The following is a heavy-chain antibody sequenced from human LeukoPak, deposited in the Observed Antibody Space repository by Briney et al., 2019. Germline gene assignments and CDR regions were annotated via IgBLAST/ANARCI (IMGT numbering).Heavy chain of an antibody. CDR3: AKVSGYSYDYDFDY. CDR1: GFTFSDYS. V-gene: IGHV3-11*01. D-gene: IGHD5-18*01. Sequence: GGSLRLSCTASGFTFSDYSMTWVRQAPGKGLEWLSYIHSTGSTMYYADSVKGRFTISRDNAKNSLYLQMHSVRAEDTAVYFCAKVSGYSYDYDFDYWGQGTLVTVSS. CDR2: IHSTGSTM. J-gene: IGHJ4*02.